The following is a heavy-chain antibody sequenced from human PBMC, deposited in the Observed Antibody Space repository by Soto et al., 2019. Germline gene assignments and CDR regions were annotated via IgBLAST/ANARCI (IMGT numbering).Heavy chain of an antibody. J-gene: IGHJ4*02. CDR1: GYTFTGYY. D-gene: IGHD2-15*01. V-gene: IGHV1-2*02. CDR2: INPNSGGT. Sequence: ASVKVFCKASGYTFTGYYMHWVRQAPGQGLEWMGWINPNSGGTNYAQKFQGRVTMTRDTSISTAYMELSRLRSDDTAVYYCASLCSGGSCYSEIWGQGTLVTVS. CDR3: ASLCSGGSCYSEI.